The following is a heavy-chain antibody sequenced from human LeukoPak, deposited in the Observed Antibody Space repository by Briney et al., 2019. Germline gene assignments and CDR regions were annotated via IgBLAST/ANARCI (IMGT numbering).Heavy chain of an antibody. CDR3: AGRITIFGVAVRDFDY. V-gene: IGHV4-34*01. Sequence: SETLSLTCAVYGGSFSGYYWSWIRQPPGKGLEWIGEINHSGSTNYNPSLKSRVTISVDTSKNQFSLKLSSVTAADTAVYYCAGRITIFGVAVRDFDYWGREPWSPSPQ. J-gene: IGHJ4*02. CDR2: INHSGST. CDR1: GGSFSGYY. D-gene: IGHD3-3*01.